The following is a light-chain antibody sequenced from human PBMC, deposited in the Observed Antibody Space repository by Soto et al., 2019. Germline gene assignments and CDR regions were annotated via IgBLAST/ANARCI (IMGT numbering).Light chain of an antibody. Sequence: QLVLTQPPSLSVAPGQRVTISCTGSSSNIGAGYDVHWYQQLPGTAPKLFIYGNSNRPSGVPDRFSGSKSGTSASLAITGLQAEDEADYYCQSYDSSLSRVFGGGTKLTVL. CDR3: QSYDSSLSRV. J-gene: IGLJ2*01. CDR1: SSNIGAGYD. CDR2: GNS. V-gene: IGLV1-40*01.